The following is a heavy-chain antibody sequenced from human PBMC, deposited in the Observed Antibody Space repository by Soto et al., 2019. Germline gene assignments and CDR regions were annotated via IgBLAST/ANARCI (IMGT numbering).Heavy chain of an antibody. Sequence: SETLSLTCAVYNGSFAGDRWSWIRQPPGKGLEWIGEIHPTGSTKFNPSLKSRVTMSVETSKNQFSLKLTSMTAADTAVYFCARGPYSGYPRGRPQYSIDYWGQGNLVTVSS. V-gene: IGHV4-34*01. J-gene: IGHJ4*02. CDR3: ARGPYSGYPRGRPQYSIDY. CDR2: IHPTGST. CDR1: NGSFAGDR. D-gene: IGHD5-12*01.